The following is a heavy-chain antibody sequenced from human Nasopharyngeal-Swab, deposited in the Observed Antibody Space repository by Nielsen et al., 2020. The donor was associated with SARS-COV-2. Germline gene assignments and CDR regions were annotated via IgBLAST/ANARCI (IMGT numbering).Heavy chain of an antibody. CDR3: ARDLYRQQWPLYNYYGMDV. CDR1: GFTFSTYA. V-gene: IGHV3-23*01. J-gene: IGHJ6*02. CDR2: INGNSRSI. Sequence: GGSLRLSCAASGFTFSTYAMTWVRQAPGKGLVWVSGINGNSRSITYADSVKGRFTISRDNSKNTLYLQMNSLRAEDTAVYYCARDLYRQQWPLYNYYGMDVWGQGTTVTVSS. D-gene: IGHD6-19*01.